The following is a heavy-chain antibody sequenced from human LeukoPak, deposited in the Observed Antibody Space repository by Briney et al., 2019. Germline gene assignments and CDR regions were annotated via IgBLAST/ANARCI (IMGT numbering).Heavy chain of an antibody. CDR1: GFTFSSYA. V-gene: IGHV3-23*01. CDR3: AKELAAMVTGIFDY. D-gene: IGHD5-18*01. Sequence: GVSRRLSCAASGFTFSSYAMSWVRQAPGKGLESVSAISGSGGSTYYADSVKGRFTISRDNSKNTLYLQMNSLRAEDTAVYYCAKELAAMVTGIFDYWGQGTLVTVSS. J-gene: IGHJ4*02. CDR2: ISGSGGST.